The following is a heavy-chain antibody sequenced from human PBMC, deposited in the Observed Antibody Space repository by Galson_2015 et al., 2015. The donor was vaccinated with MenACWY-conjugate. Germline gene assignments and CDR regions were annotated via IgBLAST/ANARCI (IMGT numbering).Heavy chain of an antibody. CDR2: IYSGGDT. CDR1: GGSISSGSHY. D-gene: IGHD1-26*01. V-gene: IGHV4-39*01. J-gene: IGHJ4*02. Sequence: ETLSLTCSVSGGSISSGSHYWTWIRQPPGKRLEWIGSIYSGGDTFYNPSLKSRVTISADTSKNQFSLKLNSVSAADTAVYFCARHGVVGATAYWGQGTLVTVSS. CDR3: ARHGVVGATAY.